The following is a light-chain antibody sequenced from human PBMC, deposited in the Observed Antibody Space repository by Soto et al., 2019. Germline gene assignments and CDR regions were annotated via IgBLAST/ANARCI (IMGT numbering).Light chain of an antibody. Sequence: QSALTQPASVSGSPGQSITISCTGTNSDVGYYNYVSWYQQHPGKAPKLMVFEVSKRPSGVPDRFSGTKSGNTGSLTISGLQAEDEADYYCASHTSSSSYVFGSGTKVTVL. CDR3: ASHTSSSSYV. CDR2: EVS. J-gene: IGLJ1*01. CDR1: NSDVGYYNY. V-gene: IGLV2-14*01.